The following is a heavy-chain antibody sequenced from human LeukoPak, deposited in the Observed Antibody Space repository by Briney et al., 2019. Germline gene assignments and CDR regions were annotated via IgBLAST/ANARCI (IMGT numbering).Heavy chain of an antibody. CDR3: AKDDAWLRCAC. Sequence: GGSLRLSCAASGFTFSSYSMNWVRQAPGKGLEWVSSISSSSSYIYYADSVKGRFTISRDNAKNSLYLQMNSLRTEDTAVYFCAKDDAWLRCACWGPGTLVTVSS. D-gene: IGHD5-12*01. J-gene: IGHJ4*02. V-gene: IGHV3-21*04. CDR1: GFTFSSYS. CDR2: ISSSSSYI.